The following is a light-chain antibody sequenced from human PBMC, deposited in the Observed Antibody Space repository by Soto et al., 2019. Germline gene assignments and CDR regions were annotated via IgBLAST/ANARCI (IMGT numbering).Light chain of an antibody. CDR1: SSDIGAYDF. J-gene: IGLJ1*01. CDR3: SSYTISSTRL. V-gene: IGLV2-14*01. CDR2: DVS. Sequence: QSALTQPASVSGSPGQSITISCTGTSSDIGAYDFVSWFQQHPGKAPKVMIYDVSNRPSGVSNRFSGSKSGNTASLTISGLQAEDEADYYCSSYTISSTRLFGTGTKLTVL.